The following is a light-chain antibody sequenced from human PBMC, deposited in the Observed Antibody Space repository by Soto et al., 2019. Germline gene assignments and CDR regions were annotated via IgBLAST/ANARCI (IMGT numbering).Light chain of an antibody. CDR3: QQRSNWPIT. Sequence: PAPVAVSLSPGDRASLSGRASQSVTNSFLAWYQQKPGQAPRLLIYDASSRPTDIPARFSGSGSGTDFTLTISSLEPEDFALYYCQQRSNWPITFGQGTLLEIK. V-gene: IGKV3D-20*02. J-gene: IGKJ5*01. CDR2: DAS. CDR1: QSVTNSF.